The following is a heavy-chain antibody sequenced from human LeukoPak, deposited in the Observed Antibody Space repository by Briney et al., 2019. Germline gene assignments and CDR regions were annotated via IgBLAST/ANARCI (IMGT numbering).Heavy chain of an antibody. Sequence: PSETLSLTCTVSGGSISSYYWSWLRQPPGKGLEWLGYIYYSGSTNYNPSLKSRVTISVDTSKNQFSLKLSSVTAADTAVYYCVRVVPAAMDEAFDIWGQGTMVTVSS. CDR2: IYYSGST. V-gene: IGHV4-59*01. J-gene: IGHJ3*02. CDR3: VRVVPAAMDEAFDI. D-gene: IGHD2-2*01. CDR1: GGSISSYY.